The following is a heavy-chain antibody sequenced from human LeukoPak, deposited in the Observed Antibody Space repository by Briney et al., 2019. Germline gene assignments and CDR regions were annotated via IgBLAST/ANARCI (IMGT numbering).Heavy chain of an antibody. D-gene: IGHD3-3*01. CDR2: IRYDGSNK. J-gene: IGHJ4*02. Sequence: GGSLRLSCAASGFTFSSYGMHWVRQAPGKGLEWVAFIRYDGSNKYYADSVKGRFTISRDNSKNTLYLQMNSLRAEDTAVYYCAKDRSSPVLRFLEWSPGDYWGQGTLVTVSS. CDR1: GFTFSSYG. CDR3: AKDRSSPVLRFLEWSPGDY. V-gene: IGHV3-30*02.